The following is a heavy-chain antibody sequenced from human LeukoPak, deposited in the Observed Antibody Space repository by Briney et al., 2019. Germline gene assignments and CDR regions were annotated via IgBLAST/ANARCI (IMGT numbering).Heavy chain of an antibody. J-gene: IGHJ6*03. CDR2: IRYDGSNK. CDR3: AKDDRSSTSCYWGDYYYYMDV. Sequence: PGGSLRLSCAASGFTFSSYGMHWVRQAPGKGLEWVAFIRYDGSNKYYADSVKGRFTISRDNSKNTLYLQMNSLRAEDTAVYYCAKDDRSSTSCYWGDYYYYMDVWGKGTTVTVSS. CDR1: GFTFSSYG. V-gene: IGHV3-30*02. D-gene: IGHD2-2*01.